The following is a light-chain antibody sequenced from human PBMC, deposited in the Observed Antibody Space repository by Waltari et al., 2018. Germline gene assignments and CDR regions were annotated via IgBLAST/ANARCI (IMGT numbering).Light chain of an antibody. J-gene: IGLJ3*02. CDR2: DVS. CDR1: SSDIGCYKH. CDR3: SSFASSSTWV. Sequence: QSALTQPASVSGSPGQSITISCTGTSSDIGCYKHVPWYQQHPGKAPKLMIYDVSNRPSGVSIRFSGSKSGNTASLTISGLQAEDEADYYCSSFASSSTWVFGGGTKLTVL. V-gene: IGLV2-14*03.